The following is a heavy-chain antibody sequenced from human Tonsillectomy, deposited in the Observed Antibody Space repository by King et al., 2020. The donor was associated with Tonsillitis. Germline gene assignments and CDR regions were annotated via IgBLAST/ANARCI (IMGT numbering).Heavy chain of an antibody. V-gene: IGHV2-5*02. CDR1: GFSLTTSGVG. Sequence: TLKESGPTLVKPTQTLTLTCTFSGFSLTTSGVGVGWIRQPPGKALEWLALIYWDDDKYYSPSLKSRLTITKDTSKNQVVLIMTNMDPVDTATYYGAHIHPGSFGGVIVIGDFDYWGQGTLVTVSS. J-gene: IGHJ4*02. CDR2: IYWDDDK. D-gene: IGHD3-16*02. CDR3: AHIHPGSFGGVIVIGDFDY.